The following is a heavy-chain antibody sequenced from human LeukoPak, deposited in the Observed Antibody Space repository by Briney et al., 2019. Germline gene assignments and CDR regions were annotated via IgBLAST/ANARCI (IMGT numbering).Heavy chain of an antibody. CDR3: ARGGYDY. CDR2: INSDGSST. Sequence: WGSPRLSCAASGFTFISYAMSWDRQAPAQGLVWVSRINSDGSSTSYADSVKGRFTISRDNAKNTLYLQMNSLRAEDTAVYYCARGGYDYWGQGTLVTVSS. CDR1: GFTFISYA. V-gene: IGHV3-74*01. J-gene: IGHJ4*02. D-gene: IGHD5-12*01.